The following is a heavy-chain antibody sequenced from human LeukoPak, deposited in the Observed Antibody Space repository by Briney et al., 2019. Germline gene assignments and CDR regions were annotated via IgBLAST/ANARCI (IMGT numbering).Heavy chain of an antibody. CDR2: IKQDGTEK. V-gene: IGHV3-7*01. CDR1: GFTFSSYG. CDR3: AKGRGLEY. Sequence: GGSLRPSCAASGFTFSSYGMHWVRQAPGKGLEWVANIKQDGTEKYYMDSVKGRFTISRDNAKNSPYLQMNTLRAEDTAIYYCAKGRGLEYWGQGTLVTVSS. J-gene: IGHJ4*02. D-gene: IGHD5-24*01.